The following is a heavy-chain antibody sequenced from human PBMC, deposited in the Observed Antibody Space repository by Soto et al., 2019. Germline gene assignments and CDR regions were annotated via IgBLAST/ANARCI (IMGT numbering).Heavy chain of an antibody. D-gene: IGHD2-15*01. J-gene: IGHJ4*02. CDR2: IKQDGSEK. Sequence: GGSLRLSCAASGFTFNSYWMTWVRQAPGKGLEWVAKIKQDGSEKYYVDSVKGRFTISRDNAKSSLYLQMNSLRAEDTAVDYCVCCLRYGGNCALFSYWGQGTLVTVSS. V-gene: IGHV3-7*01. CDR1: GFTFNSYW. CDR3: VCCLRYGGNCALFSY.